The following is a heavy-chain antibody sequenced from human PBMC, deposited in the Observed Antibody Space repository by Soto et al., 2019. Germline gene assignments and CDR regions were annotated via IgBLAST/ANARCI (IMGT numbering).Heavy chain of an antibody. CDR1: GGTFSSYA. CDR2: IIPIFGTA. D-gene: IGHD6-13*01. J-gene: IGHJ4*02. Sequence: QVQLVQSGAEVKKPGSSVKVSCKASGGTFSSYAISWVRQAPGQGLEWMGGIIPIFGTANYAQKFQGRVTSTADKYTRTAYMERSSLRSEDTAVYYCAREGSSSWYVHFDYWGQGTLVTVSS. V-gene: IGHV1-69*06. CDR3: AREGSSSWYVHFDY.